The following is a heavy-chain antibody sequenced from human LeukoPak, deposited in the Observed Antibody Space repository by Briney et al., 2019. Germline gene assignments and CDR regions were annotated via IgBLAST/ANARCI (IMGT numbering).Heavy chain of an antibody. J-gene: IGHJ4*02. V-gene: IGHV4-38-2*01. CDR2: IYPSGNT. CDR3: ARWASGGSGDFDY. Sequence: SETLSLTCAVSGYSISSDYSWGWIRQPPRKRLEWTGSIYPSGNTYYNPSLKSRVTISVVTSKNQFSLKLSSVTAADTAVYYCARWASGGSGDFDYWGQGTLVTVSS. CDR1: GYSISSDYS. D-gene: IGHD3-10*01.